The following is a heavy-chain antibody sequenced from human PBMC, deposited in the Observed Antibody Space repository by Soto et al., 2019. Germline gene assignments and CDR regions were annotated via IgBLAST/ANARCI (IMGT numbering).Heavy chain of an antibody. CDR2: ISYDGNNK. J-gene: IGHJ4*02. CDR1: GFPFSAEA. Sequence: QVQLVESGGGVVQHGNSLRLSCAGSGFPFSAEAMHWVRQAPGKGLEWVAAISYDGNNKNHADSVKGRFTVSRDNSKNTLYLQIYSLRPEDTAVYYCARDYSSGWCLDYWGQGSLVTVSS. CDR3: ARDYSSGWCLDY. D-gene: IGHD6-13*01. V-gene: IGHV3-30-3*01.